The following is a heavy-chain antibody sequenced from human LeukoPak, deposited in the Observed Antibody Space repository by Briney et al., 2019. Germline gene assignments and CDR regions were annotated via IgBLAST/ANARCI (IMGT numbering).Heavy chain of an antibody. Sequence: ASVKVSCKASGYTFTGYYMHWLRQAPGQGLEWMGWINPNSGGTNYAQKFQGRVTMTRDTSISTAYMELSRLRSDDTAVYYCASGDSSGYYPFDYWGQGTLVTVSS. CDR2: INPNSGGT. CDR1: GYTFTGYY. D-gene: IGHD3-22*01. CDR3: ASGDSSGYYPFDY. V-gene: IGHV1-2*02. J-gene: IGHJ4*02.